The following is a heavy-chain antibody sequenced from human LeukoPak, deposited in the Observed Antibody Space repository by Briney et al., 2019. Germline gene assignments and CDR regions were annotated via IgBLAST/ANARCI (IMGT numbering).Heavy chain of an antibody. J-gene: IGHJ6*03. Sequence: ETLSLTCTVSGYSISSGYYWGWIRQPPGKGLEWVSGINWNGGSTGYADSVKGRFTISRDNAKNSLYLQMNSLRAEDTALYYCATMGDIAVAGSPYYYYYMDVWGKGTTVTVSS. CDR3: ATMGDIAVAGSPYYYYYMDV. CDR1: GYSISSGYY. D-gene: IGHD6-19*01. V-gene: IGHV3-20*04. CDR2: INWNGGST.